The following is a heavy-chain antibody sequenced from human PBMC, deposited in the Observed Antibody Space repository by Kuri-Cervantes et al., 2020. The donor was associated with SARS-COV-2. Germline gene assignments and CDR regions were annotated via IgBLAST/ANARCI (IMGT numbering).Heavy chain of an antibody. J-gene: IGHJ6*03. CDR1: GSSFSGYY. V-gene: IGHV4-34*01. CDR2: INHSGST. D-gene: IGHD3-3*01. Sequence: AETLSLTCAAYGSSFSGYYWSWIRRPPGKGLAWIGEINHSGSTKYSTSLKSRVTISVDTLNNHFSLKLNSVTAADTAVYYCARIPIGYYMHYYYYYMDVWGKGTPVTVSS. CDR3: ARIPIGYYMHYYYYYMDV.